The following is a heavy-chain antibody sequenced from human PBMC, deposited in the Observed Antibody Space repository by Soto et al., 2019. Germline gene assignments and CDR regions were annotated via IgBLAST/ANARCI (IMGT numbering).Heavy chain of an antibody. Sequence: ASVKVSCKASGYTFTGYYMHWVRQAPGQGLEWMGWINPNSGGTNYAQKFKGWVTMTRDTSISKAYMELSRLRSDDTAVYYCARETHSSGWYARGSFDYWGQGTLVTVSS. J-gene: IGHJ4*02. CDR1: GYTFTGYY. CDR3: ARETHSSGWYARGSFDY. CDR2: INPNSGGT. V-gene: IGHV1-2*04. D-gene: IGHD6-19*01.